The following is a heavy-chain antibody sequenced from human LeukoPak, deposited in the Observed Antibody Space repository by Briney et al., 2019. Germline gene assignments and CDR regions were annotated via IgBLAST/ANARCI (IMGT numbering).Heavy chain of an antibody. Sequence: GGSLRLSCAASGFALTSYSMNWVRQAPGKGLEWISYLSAAGRTIYYADSVQGRFSISRGTAKNTVSLQMGSLRADDTAVYYCARGGYTYGLDSWGQGVLVVVSS. CDR3: ARGGYTYGLDS. J-gene: IGHJ4*02. V-gene: IGHV3-48*01. CDR1: GFALTSYS. D-gene: IGHD5-18*01. CDR2: LSAAGRTI.